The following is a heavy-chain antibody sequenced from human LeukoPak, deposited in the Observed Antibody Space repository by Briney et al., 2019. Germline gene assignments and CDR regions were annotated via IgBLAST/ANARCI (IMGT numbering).Heavy chain of an antibody. CDR1: GFTFGDYG. CDR3: AKGGAAADNYWYFDL. J-gene: IGHJ2*01. D-gene: IGHD6-13*01. V-gene: IGHV3-9*01. CDR2: ISWNRGSI. Sequence: GRSLRLSCAASGFTFGDYGMHWVRQAPGKGLEWVSGISWNRGSIGYADSVKGRFTISRDTAKNSLYLQMNSLRPEDTALYYCAKGGAAADNYWYFDLWGRGTLATVSS.